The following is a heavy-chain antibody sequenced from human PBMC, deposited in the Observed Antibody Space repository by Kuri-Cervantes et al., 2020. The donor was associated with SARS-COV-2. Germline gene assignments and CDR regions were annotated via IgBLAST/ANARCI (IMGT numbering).Heavy chain of an antibody. CDR2: IWYDGSDK. J-gene: IGHJ6*02. V-gene: IGHV3-33*08. CDR3: ARDRYDFWSGLGYYYYGMDV. CDR1: GFTFSNYG. D-gene: IGHD3-3*01. Sequence: GGSLRLSCAASGFTFSNYGMHWVRQAPGKGLEWLALIWYDGSDKYYADSVKGRFTMSRDNSKNTLYLQMNSLRAEDTAVYYCARDRYDFWSGLGYYYYGMDVWGQGTTVTVSS.